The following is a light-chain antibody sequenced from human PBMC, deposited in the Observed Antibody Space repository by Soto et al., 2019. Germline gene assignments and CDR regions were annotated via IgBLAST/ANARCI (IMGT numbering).Light chain of an antibody. J-gene: IGLJ1*01. CDR1: SSDVGPYNL. CDR2: EVS. V-gene: IGLV2-23*02. CDR3: CSYAGRNTFV. Sequence: QSALTQSASVSGSPGQSLPISCTGTSSDVGPYNLVSWYQQHPGKAPKLIIYEVSERPSGVSNRFSGSKSGNTASLTISGLQADDEADYYCCSYAGRNTFVFGLGTKLTVL.